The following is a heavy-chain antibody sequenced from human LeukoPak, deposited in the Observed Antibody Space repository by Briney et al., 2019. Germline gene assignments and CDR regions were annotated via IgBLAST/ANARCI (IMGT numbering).Heavy chain of an antibody. CDR1: GDSVSSNNVA. Sequence: SQTLSLTCAISGDSVSSNNVAWNWIRQSPSRGLEWLGRTFYRSKWHYNYAESVKGRITINPDTSKNQFSLQLDSVTPEDTAVYYCVRDLYCNPYACSFDYWGQGNLVTVSS. CDR3: VRDLYCNPYACSFDY. CDR2: TFYRSKWHY. D-gene: IGHD2/OR15-2a*01. J-gene: IGHJ4*02. V-gene: IGHV6-1*01.